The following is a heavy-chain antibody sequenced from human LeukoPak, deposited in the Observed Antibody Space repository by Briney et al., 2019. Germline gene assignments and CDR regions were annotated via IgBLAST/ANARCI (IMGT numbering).Heavy chain of an antibody. D-gene: IGHD5-24*01. J-gene: IGHJ6*02. CDR1: GFTFSSYA. CDR3: ARYVEMATTYYYYGMDV. V-gene: IGHV3-30-3*01. Sequence: GRSLRLSCAAYGFTFSSYAMHWVRQAPGKGLKWVAVISYDGSNKYYADSVKGRFTISRDNSKNTLYLQMNSLRAEDTAVYYCARYVEMATTYYYYGMDVWGQGTTVTVSS. CDR2: ISYDGSNK.